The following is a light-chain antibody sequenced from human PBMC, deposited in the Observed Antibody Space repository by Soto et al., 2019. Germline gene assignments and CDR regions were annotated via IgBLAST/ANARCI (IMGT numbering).Light chain of an antibody. V-gene: IGLV7-46*01. CDR2: DTS. CDR1: TGTVTSGHF. CDR3: LLFFGDIRGV. J-gene: IGLJ3*02. Sequence: QAVVTQEPSVTMSPGGTVTLTCGSSTGTVTSGHFPYWFQQKPGQAPRTLIYDTSDKHSWTPARFSGSLLGGKAALTLSGAQAEDEAEYYCLLFFGDIRGVFGGGTKLTVL.